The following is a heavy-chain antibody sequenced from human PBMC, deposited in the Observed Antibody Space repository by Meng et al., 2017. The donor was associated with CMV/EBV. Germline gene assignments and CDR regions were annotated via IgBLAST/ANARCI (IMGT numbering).Heavy chain of an antibody. J-gene: IGHJ6*02. V-gene: IGHV4-34*01. CDR3: AVGDRTIFGVVVAYGVDG. D-gene: IGHD3-3*01. CDR2: INHSGST. Sequence: GSLRLSCAVYGGSFSGYYWRWIRQPPGKGLEWIGEINHSGSTNYNPSLKSRVTITVDTSKNQFSLKLSSMTAADTAVYYGAVGDRTIFGVVVAYGVDGWGQGTTVTVSS. CDR1: GGSFSGYY.